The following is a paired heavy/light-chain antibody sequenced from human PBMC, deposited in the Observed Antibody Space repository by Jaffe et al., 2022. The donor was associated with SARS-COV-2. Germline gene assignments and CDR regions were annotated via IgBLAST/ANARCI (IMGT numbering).Heavy chain of an antibody. J-gene: IGHJ4*02. CDR1: GFTISLYW. CDR2: IKQDGSEK. CDR3: ASLQGGSQHRPDY. Sequence: EVHLVESGGGLVQPGGSLRLSCAASGFTISLYWMSWVRQAPGKGLEWVANIKQDGSEKYYVDSVKGRFSVSRDNAQNSLFLQLNSLRADDTAVYYCASLQGGSQHRPDYWGQGTLVTVSS. V-gene: IGHV3-7*01. D-gene: IGHD1-26*01.
Light chain of an antibody. CDR2: WAS. CDR1: QNILSRSNKKNY. CDR3: HQYYSTQYT. V-gene: IGKV4-1*01. J-gene: IGKJ2*01. Sequence: DIVMSQSPDSLAVSLGERATINCKSSQNILSRSNKKNYLAWYQQKSGQPPKLLIYWASTRESGVPDRFSGSGSGTDFTLTISSLQAEDVAVYYCHQYYSTQYTFGQGTKLEIK.